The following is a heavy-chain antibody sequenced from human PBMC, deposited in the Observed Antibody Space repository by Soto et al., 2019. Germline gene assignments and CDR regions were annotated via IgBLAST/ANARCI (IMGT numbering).Heavy chain of an antibody. D-gene: IGHD4-17*01. Sequence: QVQLVESGGGVVQPGRSLRLSCAASGFTFSSYGMHWVRQAPGKGLEWVAVIWYDGSNKYYADSVKGRFTISRDHSKNTLYLQMNSLRAEDTAVYYCARDLDYGGNYYDYWGQGTLVTVSS. V-gene: IGHV3-33*01. CDR2: IWYDGSNK. CDR1: GFTFSSYG. J-gene: IGHJ4*02. CDR3: ARDLDYGGNYYDY.